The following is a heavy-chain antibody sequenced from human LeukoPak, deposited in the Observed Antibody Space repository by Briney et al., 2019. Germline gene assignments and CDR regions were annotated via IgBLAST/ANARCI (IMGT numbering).Heavy chain of an antibody. J-gene: IGHJ6*03. D-gene: IGHD3-16*01. Sequence: GGSLRLSCAASGFTINDNYMTWVRQALGKGLDWVSFIYTDGTTVYADSVKGRFTLSRDDSKNILFLQINSLRAEDTAVYYCARATQLWESKHFYYYYYLDVWGKGTTVTVSS. CDR1: GFTINDNY. CDR2: IYTDGTT. V-gene: IGHV3-53*01. CDR3: ARATQLWESKHFYYYYYLDV.